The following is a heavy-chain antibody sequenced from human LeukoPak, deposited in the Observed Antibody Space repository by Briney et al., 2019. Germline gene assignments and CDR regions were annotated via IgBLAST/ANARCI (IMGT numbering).Heavy chain of an antibody. CDR2: IYDSGST. D-gene: IGHD2-15*01. V-gene: IGHV4-30-4*01. Sequence: SETLSLTCTVSGASIRSGDYYWSWIRQPPGKGLEWIGYIYDSGSTYYNPSLKSRITISVDTSENRFSLKLSSVTATDTAVYYCARDPKDWVAAGDFDYWGQGTLVTVSS. CDR1: GASIRSGDYY. J-gene: IGHJ4*02. CDR3: ARDPKDWVAAGDFDY.